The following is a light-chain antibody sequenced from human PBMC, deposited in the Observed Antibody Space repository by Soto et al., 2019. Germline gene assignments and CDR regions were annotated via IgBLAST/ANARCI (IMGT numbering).Light chain of an antibody. J-gene: IGKJ5*01. CDR1: QTISNY. Sequence: DIQMTQSPSSLSASVGDRVTITCRASQTISNYLNWYQQKPGRAPNLLIYAASSLHRGVPSRFSGSGSGTDFTLTISSLHLEDFATYYCQQNYNTLPITFGQGTRLEIK. V-gene: IGKV1-39*01. CDR2: AAS. CDR3: QQNYNTLPIT.